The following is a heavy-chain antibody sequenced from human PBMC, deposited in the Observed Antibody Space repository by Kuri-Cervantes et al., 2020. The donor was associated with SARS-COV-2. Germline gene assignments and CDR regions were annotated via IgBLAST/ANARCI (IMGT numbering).Heavy chain of an antibody. J-gene: IGHJ4*02. V-gene: IGHV4-34*01. CDR2: INHSGST. Sequence: SETLSLTCAVYGGSFSGYYWSWIRQPPGKGLEWIGEINHSGSTNYSPSLKSRVTISVDTSKNQFSLKLSSVTAADTAVYYCARDHLTVIEEGAFDYWGQGTLVTVSS. CDR1: GGSFSGYY. CDR3: ARDHLTVIEEGAFDY. D-gene: IGHD4-17*01.